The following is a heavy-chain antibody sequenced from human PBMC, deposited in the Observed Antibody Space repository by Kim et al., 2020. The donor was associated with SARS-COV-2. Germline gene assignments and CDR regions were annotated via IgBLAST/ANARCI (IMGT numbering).Heavy chain of an antibody. CDR3: ARRGDIVATITYYGMDV. J-gene: IGHJ6*02. Sequence: SVKVSCKASGGTFSSYAISWVRHAPGQGLEWMGGIIPIFGTANYAQKFQGRVTITADESTSTAYMELSSLRSEDTGVYYCARRGDIVATITYYGMDVWGQGTTVTVSS. D-gene: IGHD5-12*01. V-gene: IGHV1-69*13. CDR2: IIPIFGTA. CDR1: GGTFSSYA.